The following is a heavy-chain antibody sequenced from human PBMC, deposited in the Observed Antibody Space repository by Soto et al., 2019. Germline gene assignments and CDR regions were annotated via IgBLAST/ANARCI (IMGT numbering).Heavy chain of an antibody. Sequence: GGSLRLSCAASGFTFSSYSMNWVRQAPGKGLEWVSYISSSSSTIYYADSVKGRFTISRDNAKNSLYLQMNSLRDEDTAVYYCARVGNYDSSGYRRYYGMDVWGQGTTVTVSS. CDR1: GFTFSSYS. D-gene: IGHD3-22*01. CDR3: ARVGNYDSSGYRRYYGMDV. CDR2: ISSSSSTI. V-gene: IGHV3-48*02. J-gene: IGHJ6*02.